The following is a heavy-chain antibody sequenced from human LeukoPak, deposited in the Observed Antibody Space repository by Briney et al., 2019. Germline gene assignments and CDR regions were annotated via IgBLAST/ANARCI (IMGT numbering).Heavy chain of an antibody. CDR2: ISSDGTYI. J-gene: IGHJ4*02. CDR1: GFTFNYYG. CDR3: ARAPRGYDFWSGYYPDY. D-gene: IGHD3-3*01. Sequence: NPGGSLRLSCAVSGFTFNYYGMNWVRQAPGKGLEWVSSISSDGTYIYYADSVKGRFTISRDTAKKSLYLHMNSLRVEDTAVYYCARAPRGYDFWSGYYPDYWGQGTLVTVSS. V-gene: IGHV3-21*01.